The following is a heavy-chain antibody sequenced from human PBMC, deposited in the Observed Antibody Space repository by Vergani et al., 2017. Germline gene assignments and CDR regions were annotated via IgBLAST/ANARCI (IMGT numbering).Heavy chain of an antibody. D-gene: IGHD2-2*01. CDR2: IYTSGST. Sequence: QVQLQESGPGLVKPSETLSLTCTVSGGSISSYYWSWIRQPAGKGLEWIGRIYTSGSTNYNPSLKSRVTMSVDTSKNQFSLKLSSVTAADTAVYYCARAGYCSSTSCQYYYYYYYMDVWGKGTTVTVSS. CDR1: GGSISSYY. J-gene: IGHJ6*03. V-gene: IGHV4-4*07. CDR3: ARAGYCSSTSCQYYYYYYYMDV.